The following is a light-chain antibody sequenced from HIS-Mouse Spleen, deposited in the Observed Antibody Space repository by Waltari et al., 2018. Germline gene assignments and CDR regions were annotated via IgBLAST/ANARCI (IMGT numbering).Light chain of an antibody. CDR1: QRVSSY. V-gene: IGKV3-11*01. CDR2: DAS. J-gene: IGKJ4*01. Sequence: EIVLTQSPATLSLSPGERATLSCRASQRVSSYLAWYQQKPGQDPRLLIYDASNRATGIPARFSGSGSGTDFTLTISSLEPEDFAVYYCQQRSNWPLTFGGGTKVEIK. CDR3: QQRSNWPLT.